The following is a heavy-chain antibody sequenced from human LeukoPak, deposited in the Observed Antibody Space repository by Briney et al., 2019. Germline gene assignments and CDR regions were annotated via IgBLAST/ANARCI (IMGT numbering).Heavy chain of an antibody. Sequence: GGSLRLSCAASGFTVSSSFTYWVRRAPGKGLEWVSFIHRDDKTYYADSVKGRFTMSRDSSKNTLYLQMNSLGADDTAVYYCAREVISTPSYFDYWGQGILVIVSS. D-gene: IGHD2-2*01. J-gene: IGHJ4*02. CDR3: AREVISTPSYFDY. CDR1: GFTVSSSF. CDR2: IHRDDKT. V-gene: IGHV3-53*01.